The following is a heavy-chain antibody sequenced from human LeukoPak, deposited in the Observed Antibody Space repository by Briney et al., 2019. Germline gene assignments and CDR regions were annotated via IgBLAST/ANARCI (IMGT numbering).Heavy chain of an antibody. CDR3: ARGSYYYDPYYFDY. Sequence: ATVNVSCKASGYTFTNYGINWVRQAPGQRLEWMGWISAYNANTNYAQSLQGRVTMTTDTSTSTAYMELRSLRSDDAAVYYCARGSYYYDPYYFDYWGQGTLVTVSS. CDR1: GYTFTNYG. CDR2: ISAYNANT. D-gene: IGHD3-22*01. J-gene: IGHJ4*02. V-gene: IGHV1-18*01.